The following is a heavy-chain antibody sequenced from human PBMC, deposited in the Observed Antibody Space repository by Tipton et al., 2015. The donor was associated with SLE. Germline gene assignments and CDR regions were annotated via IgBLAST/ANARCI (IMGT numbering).Heavy chain of an antibody. D-gene: IGHD3-22*01. Sequence: TLSLTCTVSGGSISSGSYYWSWIRQPPGKGLEWIGSIYHSGSANYNPSLKSRVTISVDTSKNQFSLKLSSVTAADTAVYYCVRGFYNYDYWGQGTLVTVSS. V-gene: IGHV4-39*07. CDR3: VRGFYNYDY. CDR2: IYHSGSA. CDR1: GGSISSGSYY. J-gene: IGHJ4*02.